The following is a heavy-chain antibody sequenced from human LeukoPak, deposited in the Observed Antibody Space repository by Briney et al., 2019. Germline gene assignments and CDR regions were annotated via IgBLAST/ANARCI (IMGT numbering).Heavy chain of an antibody. CDR1: GGSISSSSYY. CDR3: ARLLWYGGSTRGYYMDV. CDR2: IYYSGST. D-gene: IGHD2-2*01. V-gene: IGHV4-39*01. J-gene: IGHJ6*03. Sequence: SETLSLTCTVSGGSISSSSYYWGWIRQPPGKGLEWIGSIYYSGSTYYNLSLKSRVTISVDTSKNQFSLKLSSVTAADTAVYYCARLLWYGGSTRGYYMDVWGKGTTVTVSS.